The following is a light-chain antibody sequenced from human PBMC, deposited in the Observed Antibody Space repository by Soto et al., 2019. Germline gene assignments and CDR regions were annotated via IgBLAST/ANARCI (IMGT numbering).Light chain of an antibody. V-gene: IGKV1-39*01. CDR2: AAS. Sequence: DIQMTQSPSSLSASVGDRVTITCRESQSISSYLNWYQQKPGKAPKLLIYAASSLQSGVPSRFSGSGSGTDFTLTISSLQPEDFAPYYCQQSYTTPPTFGGGTKVEIK. CDR3: QQSYTTPPT. J-gene: IGKJ4*01. CDR1: QSISSY.